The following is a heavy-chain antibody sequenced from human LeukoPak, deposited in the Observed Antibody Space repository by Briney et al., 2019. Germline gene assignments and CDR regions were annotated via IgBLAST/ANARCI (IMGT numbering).Heavy chain of an antibody. D-gene: IGHD6-6*01. CDR3: ARAPYSGSVRASAFDI. CDR2: IIPILGIA. J-gene: IGHJ3*02. V-gene: IGHV1-69*04. CDR1: GGTFSSYA. Sequence: ASVKVSCKASGGTFSSYAISWVRQAPGQGLEWMGRIIPILGIANYAQKFQGRVTITADKSTSTAYMELSSLRSDDTAVYYCARAPYSGSVRASAFDIWGQGTMVTVSS.